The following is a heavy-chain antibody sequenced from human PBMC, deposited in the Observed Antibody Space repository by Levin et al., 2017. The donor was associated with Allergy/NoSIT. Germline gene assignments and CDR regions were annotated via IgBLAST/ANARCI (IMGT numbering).Heavy chain of an antibody. D-gene: IGHD6-6*01. CDR1: GYSFSNFW. J-gene: IGHJ6*02. CDR2: FYPGNSET. Sequence: GESLKISCKASGYSFSNFWIGWVRQMPGRGLEWMGAFYPGNSETTYSPSFQGQVTISADKSISTAYLQWSSLKASDTDTYYCAKFLKSTSSEVDYYYYGMDVWGQGTTVTVSS. CDR3: AKFLKSTSSEVDYYYYGMDV. V-gene: IGHV5-51*01.